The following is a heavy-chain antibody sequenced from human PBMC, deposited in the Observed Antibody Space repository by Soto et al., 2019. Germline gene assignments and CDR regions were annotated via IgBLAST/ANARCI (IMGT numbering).Heavy chain of an antibody. CDR1: GDILSGYT. D-gene: IGHD1-1*01. CDR3: ARVSGTTECTRGMDV. J-gene: IGHJ6*04. Sequence: VQLEQSGAEVKKPGSSVKISCTSSGDILSGYTFSWVRQAPGQGLEWMGRIIPIIGAPFVTQKFQDRVAFTADRSTNTVYMELRSLTSEDTAVYYCARVSGTTECTRGMDVWGKGTTVTVSS. V-gene: IGHV1-69*08. CDR2: IIPIIGAP.